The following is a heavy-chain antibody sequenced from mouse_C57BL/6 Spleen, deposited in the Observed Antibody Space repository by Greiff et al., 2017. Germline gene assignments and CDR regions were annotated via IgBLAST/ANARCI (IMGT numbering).Heavy chain of an antibody. J-gene: IGHJ2*01. CDR1: GYTFTSYW. CDR2: IYPSDSET. V-gene: IGHV1-61*01. Sequence: VQLQQPGAELVRPGSSVKLSCKASGYTFTSYWMDWVKQRPGQGLEWIGNIYPSDSETHYNQKFKDKATLTVDKSSSTAYMQLSSLTSEDSAVYYCAALNWGYFDYWGQGTTLTVSS. CDR3: AALNWGYFDY. D-gene: IGHD4-1*01.